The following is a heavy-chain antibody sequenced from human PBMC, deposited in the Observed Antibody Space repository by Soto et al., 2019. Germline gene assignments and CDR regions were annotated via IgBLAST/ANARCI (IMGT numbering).Heavy chain of an antibody. V-gene: IGHV4-59*01. Sequence: SETLSLTCTVSGGSISSYYWSWIRQPPGKGLEWIGYINYSGSTTYNPTLKRRVTIAVDTSKKQFSLKLSSVTAADTDVYYFARVTKTTLTYYYDSSCYHDAFDIWGQGTMVTVSS. CDR1: GGSISSYY. J-gene: IGHJ3*02. CDR2: INYSGST. D-gene: IGHD3-22*01. CDR3: ARVTKTTLTYYYDSSCYHDAFDI.